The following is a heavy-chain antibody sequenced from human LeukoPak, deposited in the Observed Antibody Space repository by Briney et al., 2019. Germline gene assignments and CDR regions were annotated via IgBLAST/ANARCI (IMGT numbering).Heavy chain of an antibody. J-gene: IGHJ4*02. CDR1: GFTFRTYW. D-gene: IGHD3-10*01. Sequence: PGGSLRLSCAVSGFTFRTYWMHWVRQAPGKGLEWVSSISSSSSYIYYADSVKGRFTISRDNAKNSLYLQMNSLRAEDTAVYYCARGSRWFGESHTDYWGQGTLVTVSS. CDR2: ISSSSSYI. V-gene: IGHV3-21*01. CDR3: ARGSRWFGESHTDY.